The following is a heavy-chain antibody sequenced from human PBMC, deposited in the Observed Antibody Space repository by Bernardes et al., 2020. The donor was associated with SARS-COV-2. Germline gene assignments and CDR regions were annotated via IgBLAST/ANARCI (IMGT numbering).Heavy chain of an antibody. Sequence: SETLSLTCTVSGGSISSGDYYWSWIRQSPGKGLEWIGYIHYSGSTYYNPSLKSRVTISVDTSKNQFSLKLNSVTAADTAVYYCARDRGYSSLSVDVWGQGTTVTVSS. CDR3: ARDRGYSSLSVDV. CDR1: GGSISSGDYY. V-gene: IGHV4-30-4*01. J-gene: IGHJ6*02. CDR2: IHYSGST. D-gene: IGHD6-19*01.